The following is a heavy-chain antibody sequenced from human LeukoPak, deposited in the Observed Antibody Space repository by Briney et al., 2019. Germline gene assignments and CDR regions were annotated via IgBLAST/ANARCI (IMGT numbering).Heavy chain of an antibody. D-gene: IGHD2-15*01. CDR1: GFTFSSYE. J-gene: IGHJ4*02. CDR2: ISNTGSTT. V-gene: IGHV3-48*03. CDR3: ARRLRSCSGGTCYSSFDY. Sequence: PAGSLSRSSAASGFTFSSYEMNWVRQAPGKGLEWVSYISNTGSTTYYADSVRGPFTISRDNAKNSLYLQMNSLGAEETAVYYCARRLRSCSGGTCYSSFDYWGQGTMVTVSS.